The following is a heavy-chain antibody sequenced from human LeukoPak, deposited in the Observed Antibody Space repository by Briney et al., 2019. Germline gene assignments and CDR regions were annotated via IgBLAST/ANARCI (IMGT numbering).Heavy chain of an antibody. CDR1: GGSISSSSYY. D-gene: IGHD6-19*01. V-gene: IGHV4-61*02. Sequence: PSETLSLTCTVSGGSISSSSYYWSWIRQPAGKGLEWIGRIYTSGSTNYNPSLKSRVTISVDTSKNQFSLKLSSVTAADTAVYYCAGGSLPVADIFDYWGQGTLVTVSS. CDR2: IYTSGST. J-gene: IGHJ4*02. CDR3: AGGSLPVADIFDY.